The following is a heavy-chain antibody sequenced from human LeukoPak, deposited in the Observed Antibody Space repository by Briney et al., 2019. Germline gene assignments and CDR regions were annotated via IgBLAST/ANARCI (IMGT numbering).Heavy chain of an antibody. J-gene: IGHJ4*02. CDR1: GYSFTSYW. Sequence: GESLKISCKGSGYSFTSYWITWVRQMPGKGLEWTGRIDPSDSYTSYSPSFQGHVTISADKSISTAYLQWSSLKASDTAMYYCARHSYGSGNPMFDYWGQGTLVTVSS. V-gene: IGHV5-10-1*01. CDR2: IDPSDSYT. D-gene: IGHD3-10*01. CDR3: ARHSYGSGNPMFDY.